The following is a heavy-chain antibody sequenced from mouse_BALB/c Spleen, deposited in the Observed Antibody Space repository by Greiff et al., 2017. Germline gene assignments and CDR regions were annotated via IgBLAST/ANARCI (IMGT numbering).Heavy chain of an antibody. CDR3: ARGGNYGGGAMDY. Sequence: EVKLMESGGGLVQPGGSRKLSCAASGFTFSSFGMHWVRQAPEKGLEWVAYISSGSSTIYYADTVKGRFTISRDNPKNTLFLQMTSLRSEDTAMYYCARGGNYGGGAMDYWGQGTSVTVSS. CDR2: ISSGSSTI. V-gene: IGHV5-17*02. D-gene: IGHD2-1*01. CDR1: GFTFSSFG. J-gene: IGHJ4*01.